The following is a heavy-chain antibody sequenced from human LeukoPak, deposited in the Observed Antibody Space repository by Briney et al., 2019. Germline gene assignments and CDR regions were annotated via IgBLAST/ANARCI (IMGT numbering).Heavy chain of an antibody. J-gene: IGHJ4*02. CDR3: ARNRVDYYDSSGYYGGFDY. V-gene: IGHV1-8*03. CDR1: GYTFTSHD. D-gene: IGHD3-22*01. CDR2: MNPNSGNT. Sequence: ASVKVSCKASGYTFTSHDINWVRQATGQGLEWMGWMNPNSGNTDYAQKFQSRVTITRNTSISTAYMELSSLRSEDTAVYYCARNRVDYYDSSGYYGGFDYWGQGTLVTVSS.